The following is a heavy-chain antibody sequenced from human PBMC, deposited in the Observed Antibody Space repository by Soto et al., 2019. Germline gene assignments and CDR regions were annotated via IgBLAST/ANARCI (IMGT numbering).Heavy chain of an antibody. CDR2: IYGGGTT. CDR1: GFSVSSKY. D-gene: IGHD6-19*01. CDR3: VQTTGWPGFDF. J-gene: IGHJ4*02. V-gene: IGHV3-53*01. Sequence: EVQLVESGGGVIQPGGSLRLSCAASGFSVSSKYMTWVRQAPGKGLEWVSVIYGGGTTYYADSVKGRFTISRDNSKNPLYLQMNSLRAEDTAVYYCVQTTGWPGFDFWGQGTLVIVSS.